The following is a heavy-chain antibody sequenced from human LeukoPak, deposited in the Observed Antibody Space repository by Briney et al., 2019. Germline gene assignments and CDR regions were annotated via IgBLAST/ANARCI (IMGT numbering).Heavy chain of an antibody. CDR3: ARSPHTAMAPLHYFDY. V-gene: IGHV3-30-3*01. CDR2: ISYDGSNK. CDR1: GFTLSSYA. D-gene: IGHD5-18*01. Sequence: GGSLRLSCAASGFTLSSYAMHWVRQAPGKGLEWVAVISYDGSNKYYADSVKGRFTIYRDNSKNTLYLQMNSLRAEDTAVYYCARSPHTAMAPLHYFDYWGQGTLVTVSS. J-gene: IGHJ4*02.